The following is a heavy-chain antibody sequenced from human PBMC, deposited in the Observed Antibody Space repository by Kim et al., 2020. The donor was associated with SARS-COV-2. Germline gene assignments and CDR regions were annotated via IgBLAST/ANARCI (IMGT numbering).Heavy chain of an antibody. V-gene: IGHV3-48*03. D-gene: IGHD3-3*01. Sequence: SVKGRFTNARENAKNSLYLQMNSLRAEETAVYYCARNVPVYYDFWSGYYYWGQGTLITVSS. J-gene: IGHJ4*02. CDR3: ARNVPVYYDFWSGYYY.